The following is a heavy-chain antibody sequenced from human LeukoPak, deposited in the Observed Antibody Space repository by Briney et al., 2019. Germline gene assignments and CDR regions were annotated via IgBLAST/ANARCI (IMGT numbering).Heavy chain of an antibody. CDR1: GGSISSYY. CDR2: IYYSGST. V-gene: IGHV4-59*01. CDR3: ARGGAVAGRGYFDY. Sequence: SETLSLTCTVSGGSISSYYWSWIRQPPGKGLEWIGYIYYSGSTNYNPSLKSRVTISVDTSKNQFSLKLSSVTAADTAVYYCARGGAVAGRGYFDYWGQGTLVTVSS. D-gene: IGHD6-13*01. J-gene: IGHJ4*02.